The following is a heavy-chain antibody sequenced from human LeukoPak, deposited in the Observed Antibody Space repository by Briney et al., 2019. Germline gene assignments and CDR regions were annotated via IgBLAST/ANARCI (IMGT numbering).Heavy chain of an antibody. CDR3: AKAHTKYSSSCLNY. V-gene: IGHV3-23*01. D-gene: IGHD6-13*01. CDR1: GFTFSSYA. J-gene: IGHJ4*02. Sequence: SGGSLRPSCAASGFTFSSYAMSWVRQAPGKGLEWVSAISGSGGSTYYADSVKGRFTISRDNSKNTLYLQMNSLRAEDTAVYYCAKAHTKYSSSCLNYWGQGTLVTVSS. CDR2: ISGSGGST.